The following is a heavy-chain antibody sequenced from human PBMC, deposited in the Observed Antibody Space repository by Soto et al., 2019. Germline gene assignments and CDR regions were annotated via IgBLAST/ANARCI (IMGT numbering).Heavy chain of an antibody. J-gene: IGHJ4*02. Sequence: PSETLSLTCTVSGGSVSRGSYYWSWIRQPPGKGLEWIGYIYYSGSTNYNPSLKSRVTISVDTSKNQFSLTLTSVTAADMAVYYCARHSVTYYDFDYWGQGTLVTVSS. CDR3: ARHSVTYYDFDY. CDR2: IYYSGST. V-gene: IGHV4-61*01. D-gene: IGHD1-26*01. CDR1: GGSVSRGSYY.